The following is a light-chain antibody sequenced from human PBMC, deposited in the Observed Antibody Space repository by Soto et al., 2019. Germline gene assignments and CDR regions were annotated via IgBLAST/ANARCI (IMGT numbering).Light chain of an antibody. CDR3: HSYDVSLSGPV. J-gene: IGLJ2*01. CDR2: ENN. Sequence: QSVLTQPPSVSGAPGQRVTISCTGSSSNIGAGYDVHWYQQLPGTAPKVLIYENNNRPSGVPDRFSGSKSGTSASLAITGLQAEDEADYYCHSYDVSLSGPVFGGRTKLTVL. V-gene: IGLV1-40*01. CDR1: SSNIGAGYD.